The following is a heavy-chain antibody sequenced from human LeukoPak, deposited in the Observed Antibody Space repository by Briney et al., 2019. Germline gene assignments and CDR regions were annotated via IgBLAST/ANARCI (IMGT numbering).Heavy chain of an antibody. CDR1: GYSISSGYY. V-gene: IGHV4-38-2*02. CDR3: ARVSIAVAGSDY. CDR2: IYHSGST. Sequence: SETLSLTCTVSGYSISSGYYWGWIRQPPGKGLEWIGSIYHSGSTYYNPSLNSRVTISVDTSKNQSSLKLSSVTAADTAVYYCARVSIAVAGSDYWGQGTLVTVSS. D-gene: IGHD6-19*01. J-gene: IGHJ4*02.